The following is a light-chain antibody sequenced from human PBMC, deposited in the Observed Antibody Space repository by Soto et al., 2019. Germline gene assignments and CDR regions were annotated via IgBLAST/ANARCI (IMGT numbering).Light chain of an antibody. Sequence: QSVLTQSASVSGSPGQSITISCTGTSSDVGSYNLVSWYQQHPGKAPKLMIYEGSKRPSGVSNRFSGSKSGNTASLTISGLQAEDEADYYCCSYAGDRTWVFGGGTKVTVL. CDR3: CSYAGDRTWV. CDR1: SSDVGSYNL. V-gene: IGLV2-23*01. CDR2: EGS. J-gene: IGLJ3*02.